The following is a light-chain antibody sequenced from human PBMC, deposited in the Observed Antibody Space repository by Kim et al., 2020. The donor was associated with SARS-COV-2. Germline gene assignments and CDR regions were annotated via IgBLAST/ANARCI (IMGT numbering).Light chain of an antibody. Sequence: SASVGDRVTITCRASQDISSYLAWYQQKPGKAPNLLIYATSTLQSGVPPRFSGSGSGTDFTLTISSLQPEDFATYYCQQLNSFPYTFGQGTKLEI. V-gene: IGKV1-9*01. CDR2: ATS. J-gene: IGKJ2*01. CDR1: QDISSY. CDR3: QQLNSFPYT.